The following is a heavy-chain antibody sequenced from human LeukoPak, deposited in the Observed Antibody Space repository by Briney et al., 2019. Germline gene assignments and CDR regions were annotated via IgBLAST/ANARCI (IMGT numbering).Heavy chain of an antibody. CDR2: INHSGST. J-gene: IGHJ4*02. D-gene: IGHD3-16*02. V-gene: IGHV4-34*01. CDR3: ARGYDYVWGSYRRSFDY. CDR1: GGSFSGYY. Sequence: SVTLSLTCAVYGGSFSGYYWSWIRQPPGKGLEWIGEINHSGSTNYNPSLKSRVTISVDTSKNQFSLKLSSVTAADTAVYYCARGYDYVWGSYRRSFDYWGQGTLVTVSS.